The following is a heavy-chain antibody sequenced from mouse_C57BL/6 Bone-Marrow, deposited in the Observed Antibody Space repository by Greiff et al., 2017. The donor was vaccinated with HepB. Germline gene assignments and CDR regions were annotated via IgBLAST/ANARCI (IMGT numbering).Heavy chain of an antibody. CDR1: GFSLTSYG. V-gene: IGHV2-2*01. CDR3: ATYYGSSYVYWYIDV. D-gene: IGHD1-1*01. Sequence: QVQLQQSGPGLVQPSQSLSITCTVSGFSLTSYGVHWVRQSPGKGLEWLGVIWSGGSTDYNTAFISRLSISKDNSKSQVFFKMNSLQADDTATYYCATYYGSSYVYWYIDVWGTGTTVTASS. J-gene: IGHJ1*03. CDR2: IWSGGST.